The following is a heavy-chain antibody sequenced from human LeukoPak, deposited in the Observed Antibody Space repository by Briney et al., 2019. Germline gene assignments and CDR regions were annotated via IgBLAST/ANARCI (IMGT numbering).Heavy chain of an antibody. CDR2: IYTSGST. CDR1: GGSISSGSYY. Sequence: SQTLSLTCTVSGGSISSGSYYWSWIRQPAGTGLEWIGRIYTSGSTNYNPSLKSRVTISVDTSKNQFSLKLSSVTAADTAVYYCARDGGGGYPIDYWGQGTLVTVSS. V-gene: IGHV4-61*02. D-gene: IGHD1-26*01. CDR3: ARDGGGGYPIDY. J-gene: IGHJ4*02.